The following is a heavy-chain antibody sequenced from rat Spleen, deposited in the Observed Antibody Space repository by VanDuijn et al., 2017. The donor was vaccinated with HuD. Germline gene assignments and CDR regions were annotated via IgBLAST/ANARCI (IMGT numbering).Heavy chain of an antibody. CDR1: GFTFNNYD. J-gene: IGHJ2*01. Sequence: EVQLVESGGDLVQPGGSLKLSCAASGFTFNNYDMTWIRQAPGKGLEWVASITNTGGSTYYPDSVKGRFTISRDNAKSTLYLQMNSLRSEDTATYYCTREGFITTTFDYWGQGVMVTVSS. CDR2: ITNTGGST. D-gene: IGHD1-10*01. V-gene: IGHV5-31*01. CDR3: TREGFITTTFDY.